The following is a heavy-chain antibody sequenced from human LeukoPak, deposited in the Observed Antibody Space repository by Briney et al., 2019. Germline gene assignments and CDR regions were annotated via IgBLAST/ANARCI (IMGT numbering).Heavy chain of an antibody. CDR3: SRGYGYYFDY. CDR2: TYYRSKWYN. V-gene: IGHV6-1*01. D-gene: IGHD5-18*01. Sequence: SQTLSLTFAISGDSFSSNSAAWNWIRQSPSRGLEWLGRTYYRSKWYNDYAVSVKSRITINPDTSENHFSLQLNSVTPEDTAVYYCSRGYGYYFDYWGQGTLVTVSS. CDR1: GDSFSSNSAA. J-gene: IGHJ4*02.